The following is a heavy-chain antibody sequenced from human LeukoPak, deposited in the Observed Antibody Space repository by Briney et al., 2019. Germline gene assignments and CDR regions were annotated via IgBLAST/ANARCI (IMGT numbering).Heavy chain of an antibody. CDR2: FDPEDGET. CDR1: GYTLTELS. D-gene: IGHD4-17*01. CDR3: ATDVWAVTTSDY. J-gene: IGHJ4*02. Sequence: ASVKVSCKVSGYTLTELSMHWVRQAPGKGLEWMGGFDPEDGETIYAQKFQGRVTMTEDTSTDTAYMELSSLRFEDTAVYYCATDVWAVTTSDYWGQGTLVTVSS. V-gene: IGHV1-24*01.